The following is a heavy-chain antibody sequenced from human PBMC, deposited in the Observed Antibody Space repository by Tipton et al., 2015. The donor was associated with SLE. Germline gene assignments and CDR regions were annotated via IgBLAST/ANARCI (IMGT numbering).Heavy chain of an antibody. D-gene: IGHD6-6*01. CDR2: IYYSGST. CDR1: GGSISSHY. J-gene: IGHJ4*02. Sequence: LRLSCTVSGGSISSHYWSWIRQPPGKGLEWIGYIYYSGSTNYNPSLKSRVTISVDTSKNQFSLKLSSVTAADTAVYYCARGGSSSWGDYFDYWGQGTLVTVSS. CDR3: ARGGSSSWGDYFDY. V-gene: IGHV4-59*11.